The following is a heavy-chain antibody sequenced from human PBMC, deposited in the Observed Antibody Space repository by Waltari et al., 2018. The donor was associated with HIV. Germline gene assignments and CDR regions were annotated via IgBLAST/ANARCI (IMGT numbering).Heavy chain of an antibody. CDR3: ARDWGSGSYR. CDR2: ISSSGSTI. CDR1: GFTFSSYE. Sequence: EVQLVESGGGLVQPGGSLRLSCAASGFTFSSYEMNWVRQAPAKGLDWVSYISSSGSTIYYADSVKGRFTISRDNAKNSLYLQMNSLRAEDTAVYYCARDWGSGSYRWGQGTLVTVSS. D-gene: IGHD3-10*01. J-gene: IGHJ4*02. V-gene: IGHV3-48*03.